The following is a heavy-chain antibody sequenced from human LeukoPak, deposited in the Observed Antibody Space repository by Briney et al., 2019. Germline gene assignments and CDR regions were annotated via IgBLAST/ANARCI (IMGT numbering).Heavy chain of an antibody. CDR3: AREGYGGGQDFDV. Sequence: GASVKVSCKASGYTFTAYYMHWVRQAPGQGLEWMGWINLNSGGSNYAQKFQGRVTMTRDTSISTAYMDLSRLKSDDTAVYYCAREGYGGGQDFDVWGQGTMVIVSS. CDR1: GYTFTAYY. V-gene: IGHV1-2*02. J-gene: IGHJ3*01. D-gene: IGHD1-26*01. CDR2: INLNSGGS.